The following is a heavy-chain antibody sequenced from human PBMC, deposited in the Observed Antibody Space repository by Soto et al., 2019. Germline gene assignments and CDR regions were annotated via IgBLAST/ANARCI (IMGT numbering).Heavy chain of an antibody. CDR1: GGTFSSYA. CDR2: IIPKYGPA. V-gene: IGHV1-69*01. Sequence: QVPLVQSGAEVKKPGSSVTVSCKASGGTFSSYAIHWVRQAPGQGLEWMGGIIPKYGPAKYAQRFQGSVTITADESTTTGYMELTSLTSQDTAVYYCARVTSMVRGVIDNWFDPWGHGTLVTVSS. D-gene: IGHD3-10*01. CDR3: ARVTSMVRGVIDNWFDP. J-gene: IGHJ5*02.